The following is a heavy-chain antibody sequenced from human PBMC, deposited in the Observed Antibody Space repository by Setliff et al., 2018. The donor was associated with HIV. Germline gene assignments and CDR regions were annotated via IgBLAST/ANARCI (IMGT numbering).Heavy chain of an antibody. V-gene: IGHV1-24*01. D-gene: IGHD6-25*01. CDR1: GYTLTEVS. J-gene: IGHJ4*02. Sequence: ASVKVSCKISGYTLTEVSMHWVRQAPGKGLEWMGYFDPQDGKTIYAQKFQGRVTMTEDTSTYTAYMELSRLRFDDTAVYYCARVRLGYNDLTPARYSHALGYWGQGTLVTVSS. CDR2: FDPQDGKT. CDR3: ARVRLGYNDLTPARYSHALGY.